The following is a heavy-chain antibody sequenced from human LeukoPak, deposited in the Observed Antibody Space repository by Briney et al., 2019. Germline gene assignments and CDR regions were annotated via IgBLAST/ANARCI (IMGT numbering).Heavy chain of an antibody. CDR3: ARYAYGRLNNNWFDP. CDR1: GGSISSSSYY. V-gene: IGHV4-39*07. J-gene: IGHJ5*02. Sequence: PSGTLSLTCTVSGGSISSSSYYWGWIRQPPGKGLEWIGSIYYSGSTYYNPSLKSRVTISVDTSKNQFSLKLSSVTAADTAVYYCARYAYGRLNNNWFDPWGQGTLVTVSS. CDR2: IYYSGST. D-gene: IGHD4-17*01.